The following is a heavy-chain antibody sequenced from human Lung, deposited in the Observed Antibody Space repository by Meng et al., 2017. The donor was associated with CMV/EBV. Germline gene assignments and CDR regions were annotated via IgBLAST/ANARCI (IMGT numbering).Heavy chain of an antibody. CDR3: ARGSFHFTSKVVLTPGGDAFDL. V-gene: IGHV1-2*02. CDR2: INPNSGGT. Sequence: ASVXVSXKASGYTFPQFGISWLRQAPGQGLEWMGWINPNSGGTSSAQKFQGRVTMTRDTSISTAYMELSSLTPDDTAMFYCARGSFHFTSKVVLTPGGDAFDLXGQGXMVTVSS. J-gene: IGHJ3*01. CDR1: GYTFPQFG. D-gene: IGHD4/OR15-4a*01.